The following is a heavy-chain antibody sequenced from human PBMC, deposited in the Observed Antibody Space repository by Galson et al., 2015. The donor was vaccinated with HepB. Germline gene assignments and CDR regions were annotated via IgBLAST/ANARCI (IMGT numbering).Heavy chain of an antibody. Sequence: SLRLSCAASGFTFSSCAMHWVRQAPGKGLEWVAVISYDGSNKYYADSVKGRFTISRDNSKNTLYLQVNSLRAEDTAVYYCASDMSGQPGGGIDYWGQGTLVTVSS. J-gene: IGHJ4*02. D-gene: IGHD1-26*01. CDR1: GFTFSSCA. CDR3: ASDMSGQPGGGIDY. CDR2: ISYDGSNK. V-gene: IGHV3-30-3*01.